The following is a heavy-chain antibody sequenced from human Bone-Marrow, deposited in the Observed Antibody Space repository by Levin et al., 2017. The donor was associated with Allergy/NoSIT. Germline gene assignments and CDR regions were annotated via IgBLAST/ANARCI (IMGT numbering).Heavy chain of an antibody. CDR2: ISYDGSNK. Sequence: QAGGSLRLSCAASGFTFSSYGMHWVRQAPGKGLEWVAVISYDGSNKYYADSVKGRFTISRDNSKNTLYLQMNSLRAEDTAVYYCAKSDGYCSNYMDVWGKGTTVTVSS. D-gene: IGHD2-2*01. J-gene: IGHJ6*03. CDR1: GFTFSSYG. V-gene: IGHV3-30*18. CDR3: AKSDGYCSNYMDV.